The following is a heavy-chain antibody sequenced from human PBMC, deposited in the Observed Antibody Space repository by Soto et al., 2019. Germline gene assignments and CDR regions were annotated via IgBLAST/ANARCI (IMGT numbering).Heavy chain of an antibody. D-gene: IGHD6-13*01. J-gene: IGHJ6*02. CDR3: ARVRSSSWYESYYYYYGMDV. Sequence: EVQLVESGGGLVQPGGSLRLSCAASGFTFSSYWMHWVRQAPGKGLVWVSCINSDGSSTSYADSVKGRFTISRDNAKNTLYLQMNSLRAEDTAVYYCARVRSSSWYESYYYYYGMDVWGQGTTVTVSS. CDR1: GFTFSSYW. V-gene: IGHV3-74*01. CDR2: INSDGSST.